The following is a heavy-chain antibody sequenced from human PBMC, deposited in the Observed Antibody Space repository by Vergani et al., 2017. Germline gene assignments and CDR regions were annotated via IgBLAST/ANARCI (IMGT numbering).Heavy chain of an antibody. CDR3: ARVSPYYYDSSGRGPFDY. CDR1: GAYVGSGGYY. Sequence: QVQLQESGPGLVKASQTLSLTCSVSGAYVGSGGYYWSWVRQRPGMGLDWIGYIYYSGTTYYNPSLKSRVTISVDTSKNQFSLKLSSVTAADTAVYYCARVSPYYYDSSGRGPFDYWGQGTLVTVSS. D-gene: IGHD3-22*01. CDR2: IYYSGTT. J-gene: IGHJ4*02. V-gene: IGHV4-30-4*08.